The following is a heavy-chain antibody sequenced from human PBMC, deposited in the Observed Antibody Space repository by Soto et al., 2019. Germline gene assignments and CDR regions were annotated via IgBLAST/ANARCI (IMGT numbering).Heavy chain of an antibody. CDR3: ATGDTAMPYPKYYCDVMAV. D-gene: IGHD5-18*01. V-gene: IGHV1-24*01. CDR1: GYTLTELS. CDR2: FDPEDGET. Sequence: AAVKASFKVSGYTLTELSMHWVRPAPVKVLDWMGGFDPEDGETICAQKFQGRVTMTEDTSTDTAYMELSSLRSEDTAVYYCATGDTAMPYPKYYCDVMAVWGQGSTVTVSS. J-gene: IGHJ6*02.